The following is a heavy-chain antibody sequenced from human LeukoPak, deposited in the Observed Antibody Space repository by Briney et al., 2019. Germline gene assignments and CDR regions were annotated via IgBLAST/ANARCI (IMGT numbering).Heavy chain of an antibody. J-gene: IGHJ3*02. CDR1: GLTFSSYA. V-gene: IGHV3-23*01. CDR2: ISGSGGNT. CDR3: ANPRGNYGAYAFDI. D-gene: IGHD4-17*01. Sequence: AGGSLRLSCAASGLTFSSYAMNWVRQAPGKGLEWVSAISGSGGNTYYADSVKGRFTISRDNSKNTLYLQMNSLRAEDTAVYYCANPRGNYGAYAFDIWGQGTMVTVSS.